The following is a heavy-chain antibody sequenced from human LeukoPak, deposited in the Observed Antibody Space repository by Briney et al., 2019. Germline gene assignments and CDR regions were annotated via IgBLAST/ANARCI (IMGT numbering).Heavy chain of an antibody. V-gene: IGHV3-53*01. CDR1: GFTVSSNY. CDR3: ARGPRGRLQNNSNDY. D-gene: IGHD5-24*01. Sequence: GGSLRLSCAACGFTVSSNYTSWVRQAPGKGLEWVSVIYSGGSTYYADSVKGRFTISRDNSKNTLYLQMNSLRAEDTAVYYCARGPRGRLQNNSNDYWGQGTLVTVCS. CDR2: IYSGGST. J-gene: IGHJ4*02.